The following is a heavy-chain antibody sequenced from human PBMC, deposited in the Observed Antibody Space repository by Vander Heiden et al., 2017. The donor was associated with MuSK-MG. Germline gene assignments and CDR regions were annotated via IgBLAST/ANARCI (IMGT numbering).Heavy chain of an antibody. CDR3: AKTPSSGYYYYPDAFDI. CDR1: GFTFSSYA. V-gene: IGHV3-23*04. J-gene: IGHJ3*02. D-gene: IGHD3-22*01. Sequence: EVQLVESGGGLVQPGGSLRLSCAASGFTFSSYAMSWVRQAPGKGLEWVSAISGSGGSTYYADSVKGRFTISRDNSKNTLYLQMNSLRAEDTAVYYCAKTPSSGYYYYPDAFDIWCQGTMVTDSS. CDR2: ISGSGGST.